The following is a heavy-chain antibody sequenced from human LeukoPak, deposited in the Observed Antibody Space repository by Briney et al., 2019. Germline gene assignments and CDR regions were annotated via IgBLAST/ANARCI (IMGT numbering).Heavy chain of an antibody. D-gene: IGHD6-6*01. CDR3: ARQKYSSSPWIDY. J-gene: IGHJ4*02. Sequence: PSETLSLTCTVSGGSISSYYWSWIRQPPGKGLEWIGYIYYSGSTNYNPSLKSRVTISVDTSKNQFSLKLSSVTAADTAVYYCARQKYSSSPWIDYWGQGTLVTVSS. V-gene: IGHV4-59*01. CDR2: IYYSGST. CDR1: GGSISSYY.